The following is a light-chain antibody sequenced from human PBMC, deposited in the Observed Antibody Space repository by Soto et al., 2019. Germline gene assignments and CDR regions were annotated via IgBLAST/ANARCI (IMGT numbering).Light chain of an antibody. CDR2: GVV. J-gene: IGLJ3*02. CDR1: GNDVGAYNY. CDR3: QSYDRSLSTCV. V-gene: IGLV2-11*01. Sequence: QSVLTQPRSVSGSPGQSVTISCTGTGNDVGAYNYVSWYQQHPGRPPKLLIYGVVRWPSGVPDRFSGSKSGNTASLTISGLQAEDEADYYCQSYDRSLSTCVFGGGTKLTVL.